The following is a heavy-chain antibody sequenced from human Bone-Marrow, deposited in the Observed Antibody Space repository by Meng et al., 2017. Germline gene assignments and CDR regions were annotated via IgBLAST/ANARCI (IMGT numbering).Heavy chain of an antibody. Sequence: SVKVSCKASGGTFSSYTISWVRQAPGQGLEWMGRIIPILGIANYAQKFQGRVTITADKSTSTAYMELSSLRSEDTAVYYCARDVSDGYNQIIGPGYDYWGQGTLVTVAS. CDR2: IIPILGIA. D-gene: IGHD5-24*01. CDR3: ARDVSDGYNQIIGPGYDY. J-gene: IGHJ4*02. CDR1: GGTFSSYT. V-gene: IGHV1-69*04.